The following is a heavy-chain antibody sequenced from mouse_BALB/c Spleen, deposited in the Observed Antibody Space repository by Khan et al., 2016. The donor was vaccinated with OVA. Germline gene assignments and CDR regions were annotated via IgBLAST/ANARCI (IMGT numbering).Heavy chain of an antibody. D-gene: IGHD2-12*01. CDR1: GYSITSDYA. CDR2: ISSSGRP. J-gene: IGHJ4*01. V-gene: IGHV3-2*02. Sequence: VQLKQSGPGLVKPSQSLSLTCTVTGYSITSDYAWNWIRPFPGNKLEWMGYISSSGRPNYNPALKSRIYITRETSKNQFFLQLNSVTTEDTATYCCARVSFRYNYAMDYWGQGTSVTVSS. CDR3: ARVSFRYNYAMDY.